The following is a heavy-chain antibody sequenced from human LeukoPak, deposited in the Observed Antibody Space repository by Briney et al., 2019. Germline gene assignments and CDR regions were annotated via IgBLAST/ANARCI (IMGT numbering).Heavy chain of an antibody. CDR1: GFTFSTYS. CDR3: AKGSAVADLHFDC. CDR2: ITGSGDTT. D-gene: IGHD6-19*01. V-gene: IGHV3-23*01. J-gene: IGHJ4*02. Sequence: GGSLRLSCAASGFTFSTYSMNWVRQAPGKGLEWVSTITGSGDTTYYADSVKGRFTISRDNSKTSLYLQMNSLTVEDTAVYYCAKGSAVADLHFDCWGQGTLVTVSS.